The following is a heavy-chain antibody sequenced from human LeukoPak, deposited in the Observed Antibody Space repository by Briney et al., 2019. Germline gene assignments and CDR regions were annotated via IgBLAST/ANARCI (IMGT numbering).Heavy chain of an antibody. V-gene: IGHV4-59*01. CDR1: GGSISSYY. CDR2: IYYSGST. D-gene: IGHD3-10*01. J-gene: IGHJ6*02. CDR3: ARDRVVNYGSGSSYYYYYYGMDV. Sequence: SETLSLTCTVSGGSISSYYWSWIRQPPGKGLEWIGYIYYSGSTNYNPSLKSRVTISVDTSKNQFSLKLSSVTAADTAVYYCARDRVVNYGSGSSYYYYYYGMDVWGQGTTVTVSS.